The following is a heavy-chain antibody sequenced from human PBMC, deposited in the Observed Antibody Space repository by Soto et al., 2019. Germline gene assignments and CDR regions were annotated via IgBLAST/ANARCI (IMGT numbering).Heavy chain of an antibody. J-gene: IGHJ3*02. V-gene: IGHV3-21*01. CDR3: ARDSREDDYESSGYYYEDAFDI. D-gene: IGHD3-22*01. Sequence: EVQLVESGGGLVKPGGSLRLSCAASGFTFSNYAMNWVRQAPGKGLEWVSSISSSSSLIYYADSVKGRFTISRDNAKNSLSLQMDSLRADDTAVYNCARDSREDDYESSGYYYEDAFDIWGQGAMVTVSS. CDR2: ISSSSSLI. CDR1: GFTFSNYA.